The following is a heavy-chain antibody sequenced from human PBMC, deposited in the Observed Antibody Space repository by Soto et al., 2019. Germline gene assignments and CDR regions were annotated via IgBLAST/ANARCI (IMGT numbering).Heavy chain of an antibody. D-gene: IGHD6-6*01. CDR1: GGSISSGDYY. J-gene: IGHJ5*02. CDR3: ARERPDGARLDP. V-gene: IGHV4-30-4*01. Sequence: TLSLTCTVSGGSISSGDYYWSWIRQPPGKGLEWIGYIYYSGSTYYNPSLKSRVTISVDTSKNQFSLKLSSVTAADTAVYYCARERPDGARLDPWGQGTLVTV. CDR2: IYYSGST.